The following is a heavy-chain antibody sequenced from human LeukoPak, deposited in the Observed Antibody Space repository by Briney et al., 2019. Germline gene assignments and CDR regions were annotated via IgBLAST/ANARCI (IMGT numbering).Heavy chain of an antibody. CDR2: ISYDGSNK. D-gene: IGHD2-2*01. CDR3: AKSYEVVPAAIGH. V-gene: IGHV3-30*18. Sequence: PGRSLRLSCAASGCTFSSYGMHWVRQAPGKGLEWVAVISYDGSNKYYADSAKGRFTISRDNSKNTLYLQMNSLRAEDTAVYYCAKSYEVVPAAIGHWGQGTLVTVSS. J-gene: IGHJ4*02. CDR1: GCTFSSYG.